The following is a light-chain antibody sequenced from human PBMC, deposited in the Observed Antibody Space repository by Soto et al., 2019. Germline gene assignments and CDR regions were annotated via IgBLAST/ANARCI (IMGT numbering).Light chain of an antibody. CDR1: QSVASN. CDR3: PPYTNWPPWT. V-gene: IGKV3-15*01. CDR2: GAS. J-gene: IGKJ1*01. Sequence: EIVMTQSPATLSVSPGDRATLSCRASQSVASNLAWYQQKPGQGPRLLIYGASTRATGVPARFSGSGSGTDFTLTISSLQSEDFAVYYCPPYTNWPPWTFGQGTKVEIK.